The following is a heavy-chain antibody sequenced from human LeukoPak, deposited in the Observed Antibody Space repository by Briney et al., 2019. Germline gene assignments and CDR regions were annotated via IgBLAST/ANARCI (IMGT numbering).Heavy chain of an antibody. V-gene: IGHV3-15*01. CDR3: TTDRGVSTVFGVDYYGMDV. D-gene: IGHD3-10*01. CDR1: GFTFSNAW. Sequence: GGSLRLSCAASGFTFSNAWMSWVRQAPGKGLEWVGRIKSKTDGGTTDYAAPVKGRFTISRDDSKNTLYLQMNSLKTEDTAVYYCTTDRGVSTVFGVDYYGMDVWGQGTTVTVSS. CDR2: IKSKTDGGTT. J-gene: IGHJ6*02.